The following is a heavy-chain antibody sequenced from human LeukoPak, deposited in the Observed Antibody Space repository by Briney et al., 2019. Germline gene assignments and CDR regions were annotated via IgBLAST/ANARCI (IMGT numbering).Heavy chain of an antibody. V-gene: IGHV1-2*02. CDR3: ARGRLDYYDSSGYYHFDY. J-gene: IGHJ4*02. Sequence: ASVKVSCKASGYTFTGYYMHWVRQAPGQGLEWMGWINPNSGGTNYAQKFQGRVTMTRDTSISTAYMELSRLRSDDTAVYYCARGRLDYYDSSGYYHFDYWGQGTLVTVSP. CDR2: INPNSGGT. CDR1: GYTFTGYY. D-gene: IGHD3-22*01.